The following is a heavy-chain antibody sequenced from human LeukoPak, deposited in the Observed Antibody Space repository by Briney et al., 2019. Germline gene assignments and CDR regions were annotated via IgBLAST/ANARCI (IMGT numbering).Heavy chain of an antibody. D-gene: IGHD1-26*01. V-gene: IGHV1-18*01. J-gene: IGHJ4*02. CDR2: ISAYNGNT. Sequence: ASVKVSCKASGYTFTSYGISWVRQAPGQGLEWMGWISAYNGNTNYAQKLQGRVTMTTDTSTSTAYMELRSLRSDDTAVYYCARDLRGLKVGASREPPFDYWGQGTLVTLSS. CDR3: ARDLRGLKVGASREPPFDY. CDR1: GYTFTSYG.